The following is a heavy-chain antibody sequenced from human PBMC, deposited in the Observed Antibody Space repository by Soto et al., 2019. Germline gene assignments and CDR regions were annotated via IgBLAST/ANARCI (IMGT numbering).Heavy chain of an antibody. J-gene: IGHJ4*02. CDR1: GGSISSSY. CDR3: ARTRYCVSTSCYFDY. Sequence: SETLSLTCTVSGGSISSSYWSWIRQPPGKGLEWIGYIYYSGSTNYNPSLKSRVTISVDTSKIHFSLNLSSVTAADTAVYYCARTRYCVSTSCYFDYWGQGTLVTVSS. V-gene: IGHV4-59*01. D-gene: IGHD2-2*01. CDR2: IYYSGST.